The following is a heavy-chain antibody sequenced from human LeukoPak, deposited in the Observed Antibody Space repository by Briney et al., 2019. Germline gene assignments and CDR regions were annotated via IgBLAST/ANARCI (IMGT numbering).Heavy chain of an antibody. CDR3: AVAADGTFWFDP. J-gene: IGHJ5*02. D-gene: IGHD6-13*01. V-gene: IGHV5-51*01. CDR1: GYSFTSYW. Sequence: GESLKISCKGSGYSFTSYWIGWVRQMPGKGLEWMGIIYPGDSDTRYSPSFQGQVAISVDKSISTAHLQWGSLKASDTAMYYCAVAADGTFWFDPWGQGTVVIVSS. CDR2: IYPGDSDT.